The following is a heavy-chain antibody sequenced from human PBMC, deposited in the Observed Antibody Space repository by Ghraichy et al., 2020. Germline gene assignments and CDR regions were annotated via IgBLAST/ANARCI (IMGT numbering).Heavy chain of an antibody. Sequence: SCVASGFNLGSHGMHWVRQAPGKGLEWVAVIWYDGSRQFYVDSVKGRFTISRDNSKNTLYLQMNGLKSEDTAVYYCARGSGGSSWGAIDYWGQGTLVTVSS. J-gene: IGHJ4*02. CDR1: GFNLGSHG. CDR2: IWYDGSRQ. V-gene: IGHV3-33*01. D-gene: IGHD6-13*01. CDR3: ARGSGGSSWGAIDY.